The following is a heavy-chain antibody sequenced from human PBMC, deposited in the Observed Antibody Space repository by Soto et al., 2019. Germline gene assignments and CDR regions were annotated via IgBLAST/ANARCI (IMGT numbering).Heavy chain of an antibody. V-gene: IGHV3-30-3*01. CDR1: GFTFSSYA. CDR3: ARGPPGVTAKYYFDY. D-gene: IGHD5-18*01. CDR2: ISYDGSNK. J-gene: IGHJ4*02. Sequence: GGSLRLSCAASGFTFSSYAMHWVRQAPGKGLEWVAVISYDGSNKYYADSVKGRFTISRDNSKNTLYLQMNSLRAEDTAVYYCARGPPGVTAKYYFDYWGQGTLVTVSS.